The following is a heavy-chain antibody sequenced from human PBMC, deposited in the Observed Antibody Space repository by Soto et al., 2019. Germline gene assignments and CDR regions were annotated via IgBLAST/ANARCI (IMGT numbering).Heavy chain of an antibody. J-gene: IGHJ3*02. CDR2: ILPISGTA. CDR1: GGVFSLYG. CDR3: ASTGEAPEVDGSGRGDAFDI. D-gene: IGHD1-26*01. V-gene: IGHV1-69*01. Sequence: QVQLVQSGAEVKRPGSSVRVSCKASGGVFSLYGFSWVRQVPGHGPEWVGGILPISGTANYAQKYQGRVTITVDQSTSTGYMESNSLTYDDTAVHYCASTGEAPEVDGSGRGDAFDIWGPGTKVTVSS.